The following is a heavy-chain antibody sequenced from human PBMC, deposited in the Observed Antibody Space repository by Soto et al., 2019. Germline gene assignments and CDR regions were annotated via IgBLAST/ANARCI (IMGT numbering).Heavy chain of an antibody. D-gene: IGHD1-26*01. CDR3: AAAAQTVGATIAFDI. CDR2: IVVGSGNT. J-gene: IGHJ3*02. CDR1: GFTFTSSA. V-gene: IGHV1-58*02. Sequence: ASVKVSCKASGFTFTSSAMQWVRQARGQRLEWIGWIVVGSGNTNYAQKFQERVTITRDMSTSTAYMELSRLVSEDTAVYYCAAAAQTVGATIAFDIWGQGTMVTVSS.